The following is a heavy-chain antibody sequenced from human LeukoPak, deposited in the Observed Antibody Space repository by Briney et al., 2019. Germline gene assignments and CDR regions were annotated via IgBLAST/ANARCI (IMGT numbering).Heavy chain of an antibody. D-gene: IGHD3-10*01. CDR3: ATVAIRAEFHFDH. CDR1: GGSFSTFY. Sequence: EPSETLSLTCGVSGGSFSTFYWNWIRQHPGKGLEWIGEINHNGNTNYNPSLKGRVTLSVDKSKHQFSLKLRSVTAADPALYYCATVAIRAEFHFDHWGQGLLVTVSS. V-gene: IGHV4-34*01. J-gene: IGHJ4*02. CDR2: INHNGNT.